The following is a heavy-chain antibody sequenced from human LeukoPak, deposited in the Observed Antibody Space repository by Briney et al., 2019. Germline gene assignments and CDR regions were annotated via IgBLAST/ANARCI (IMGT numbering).Heavy chain of an antibody. CDR1: GFTLRSYV. Sequence: GGSLRLSCVASGFTLRSYVMNWVRQTPGKGLEWVSSISGSGDSTFYADSVKGRFTISRDNSKNTLYLQMNSLRAEDTAVYYCAKFYANEWELPHWGQGTLVTVSS. V-gene: IGHV3-23*01. CDR2: ISGSGDST. D-gene: IGHD1-26*01. CDR3: AKFYANEWELPH. J-gene: IGHJ4*02.